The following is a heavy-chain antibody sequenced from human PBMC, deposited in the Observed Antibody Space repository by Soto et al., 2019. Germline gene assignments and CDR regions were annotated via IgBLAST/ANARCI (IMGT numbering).Heavy chain of an antibody. J-gene: IGHJ4*02. CDR3: AIASVTRIRGEPPAH. Sequence: VALRLSCTASGIIFSAFAMSWVRQAPGKGLEWVSGITGSGGSTNYADSVKGRFTIFRDNFKDTLYLQMHSLGVDDTAIYYCAIASVTRIRGEPPAHWGQGTLVTVSS. V-gene: IGHV3-23*01. D-gene: IGHD3-10*01. CDR1: GIIFSAFA. CDR2: ITGSGGST.